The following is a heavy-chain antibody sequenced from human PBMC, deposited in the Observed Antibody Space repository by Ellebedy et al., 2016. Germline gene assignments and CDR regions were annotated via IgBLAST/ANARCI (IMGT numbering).Heavy chain of an antibody. CDR1: GGIFSTYA. Sequence: ASVKVSCKASGGIFSTYAISWVRQAPGLGLEWMGGIIPIFGSANYAQKFQGRVTITADKSTSTAYMELSSLSSEDTAVYYCARVTGSKSGWFDPWGQGTPVTVSP. V-gene: IGHV1-69*06. J-gene: IGHJ5*02. D-gene: IGHD1-26*01. CDR3: ARVTGSKSGWFDP. CDR2: IIPIFGSA.